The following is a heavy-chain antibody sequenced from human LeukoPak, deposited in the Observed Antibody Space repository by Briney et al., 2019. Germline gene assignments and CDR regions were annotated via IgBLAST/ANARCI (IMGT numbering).Heavy chain of an antibody. J-gene: IGHJ4*02. CDR1: GGSISSTNW. CDR3: ASAPHYYDSSGYHDY. V-gene: IGHV4-4*02. D-gene: IGHD3-22*01. Sequence: SGTLSLTCTVFGGSISSTNWWSWVRQPPGKGLEWIGEINHSGSTNYNPSLKSRVTISVDTSKNQFSLKLSSVTAADTAVYYCASAPHYYDSSGYHDYWGQGTLVTVSS. CDR2: INHSGST.